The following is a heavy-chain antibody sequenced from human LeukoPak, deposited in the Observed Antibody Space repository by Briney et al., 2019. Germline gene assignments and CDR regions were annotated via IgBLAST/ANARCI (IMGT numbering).Heavy chain of an antibody. V-gene: IGHV3-30*18. J-gene: IGHJ4*02. D-gene: IGHD2-15*01. CDR3: AKQGYCSGGTCYPYHFDY. CDR1: GFTFSSYG. Sequence: HGRSLRLSCAASGFTFSSYGMHWVRPAPGKGLEWVALISYGGSNRYYADSVKGRFTISRDNSKNTLYLQMNSLRAEDTAVYYCAKQGYCSGGTCYPYHFDYWGQGTLVTVSS. CDR2: ISYGGSNR.